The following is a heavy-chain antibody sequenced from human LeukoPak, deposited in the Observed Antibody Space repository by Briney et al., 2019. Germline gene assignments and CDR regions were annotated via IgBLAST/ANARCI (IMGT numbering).Heavy chain of an antibody. CDR1: GFTFSSYS. D-gene: IGHD3-3*01. V-gene: IGHV3-21*01. Sequence: PGGSLRLSCAASGFTFSSYSMNWVRQAPGKGLEWVSSISSSSSYIYYADSVKGRFTISRDNAKNSLYLQMNSLRAEDTAVYYCAREGYDFWSGYYALRDYYYYYYMDVWGKGTTVTVSS. CDR2: ISSSSSYI. CDR3: AREGYDFWSGYYALRDYYYYYYMDV. J-gene: IGHJ6*03.